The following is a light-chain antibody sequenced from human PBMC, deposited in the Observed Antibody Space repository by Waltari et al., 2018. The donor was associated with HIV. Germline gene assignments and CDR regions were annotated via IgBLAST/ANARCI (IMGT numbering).Light chain of an antibody. CDR1: SSDVGGYNY. V-gene: IGLV2-11*01. CDR2: DVT. J-gene: IGLJ3*02. Sequence: QSALTQPRSVSGSPGQSVTISCTGTSSDVGGYNYVSWYQQHPGKAPKLMIYDVTKRPSGVPDRFPGSKSGHTASLTISGLQAEDEADYFCCSYAGGYTLVFGGGTKLTVL. CDR3: CSYAGGYTLV.